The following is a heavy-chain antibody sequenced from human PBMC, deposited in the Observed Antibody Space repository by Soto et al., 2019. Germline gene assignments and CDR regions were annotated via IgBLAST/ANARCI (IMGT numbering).Heavy chain of an antibody. J-gene: IGHJ4*02. Sequence: GGSLRLSCAASGFTFSSYGMHWVRQAPGKGLEWVAVISYDGSNKYYADSVKGRFTISRDNSKNTLYLQMNSLRAEDTAVYYCAKDSEELELRAPFDYWGQGTLVTVSS. CDR1: GFTFSSYG. V-gene: IGHV3-30*18. CDR3: AKDSEELELRAPFDY. D-gene: IGHD1-7*01. CDR2: ISYDGSNK.